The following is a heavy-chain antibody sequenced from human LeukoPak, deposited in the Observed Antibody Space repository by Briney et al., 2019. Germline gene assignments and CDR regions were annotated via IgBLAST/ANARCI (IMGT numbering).Heavy chain of an antibody. J-gene: IGHJ4*02. Sequence: GGSLRLSCAASGFTFSSYAMSWVRQAPGKGLEWVSAISGSGGSTYYADSVKGRFTISRGNSKNTLYLQMNSLRAEDTAVYYCAKDAYDSSGYYRAQDFDYWGQGTLVTVSS. D-gene: IGHD3-22*01. CDR1: GFTFSSYA. CDR2: ISGSGGST. CDR3: AKDAYDSSGYYRAQDFDY. V-gene: IGHV3-23*01.